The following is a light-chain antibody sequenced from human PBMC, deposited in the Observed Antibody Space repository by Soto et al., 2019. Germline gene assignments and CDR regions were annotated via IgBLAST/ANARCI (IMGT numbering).Light chain of an antibody. CDR1: SSDVGAYNY. V-gene: IGLV2-11*01. J-gene: IGLJ1*01. CDR3: CSYAGTYSHV. Sequence: QSVLTQPRSASGSPGQSVTISCTGTSSDVGAYNYVSWYQQHPGKAPKFMIYDVSKRPSGVPDRFSGSKSGNTASLTISGLQAEDEADYYCCSYAGTYSHVFGTGTKV. CDR2: DVS.